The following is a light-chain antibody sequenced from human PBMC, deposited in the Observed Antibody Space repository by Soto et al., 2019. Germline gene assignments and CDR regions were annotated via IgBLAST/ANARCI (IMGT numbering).Light chain of an antibody. V-gene: IGKV1-39*01. CDR1: QSISSY. J-gene: IGKJ4*01. Sequence: DIQMTQSPSSLSASVGDRVTITCRASQSISSYLNWYQQKPGKAPKLLIYAASSLQSGGPSRFSGSGSVTDFTLTISSLQPEDGATDYCQQGYSTPPLTFGGGTKVEIK. CDR3: QQGYSTPPLT. CDR2: AAS.